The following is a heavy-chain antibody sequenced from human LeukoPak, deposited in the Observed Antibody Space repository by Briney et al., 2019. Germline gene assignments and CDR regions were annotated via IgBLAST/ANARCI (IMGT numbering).Heavy chain of an antibody. J-gene: IGHJ6*03. CDR3: ARGNSGSHWGDHYFYMDV. CDR2: ITHNGGT. Sequence: SETLSLTCAVYGGSFRGYFWGWVRQTPGKGLEWLGEITHNGGTNYMPSLSGRVSVFQDVSKNQFSLRLSSVTAADTGVYYCARGNSGSHWGDHYFYMDVWGKGTTVIVSS. V-gene: IGHV4-34*01. D-gene: IGHD1-26*01. CDR1: GGSFRGYF.